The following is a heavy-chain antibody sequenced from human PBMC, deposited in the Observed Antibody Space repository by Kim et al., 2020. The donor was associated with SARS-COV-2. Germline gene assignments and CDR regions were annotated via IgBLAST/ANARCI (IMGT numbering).Heavy chain of an antibody. V-gene: IGHV1-69*13. D-gene: IGHD3-3*02. CDR1: GGTFSSYA. J-gene: IGHJ4*02. CDR3: ATSFLGDYDLDY. CDR2: IIPIFGTA. Sequence: SVKVSCKASGGTFSSYAISWVRQAPGQGLEWMGGIIPIFGTANYAQKFQGRVTITADESTSTAYMELSSLRSEDTAVYYCATSFLGDYDLDYWGQGTLVTVSS.